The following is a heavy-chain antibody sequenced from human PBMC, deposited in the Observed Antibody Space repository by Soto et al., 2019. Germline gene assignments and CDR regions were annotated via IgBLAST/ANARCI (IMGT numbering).Heavy chain of an antibody. CDR3: ARDPLLYA. D-gene: IGHD3-16*01. CDR1: GFIFSKYS. CDR2: ISSSSGTV. V-gene: IGHV3-48*02. Sequence: EVQLVESGGGLVQPGGSLRLSCAASGFIFSKYSKDWVRQAPGEGLEWISYISSSSGTVFYADSVKGRFTISRDNAKNSLYLQMNSLRDEDTAVYYCARDPLLYAWGQGTLVTVSS. J-gene: IGHJ4*02.